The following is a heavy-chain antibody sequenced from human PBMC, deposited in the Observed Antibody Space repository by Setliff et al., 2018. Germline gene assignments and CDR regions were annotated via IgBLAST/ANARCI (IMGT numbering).Heavy chain of an antibody. J-gene: IGHJ6*02. CDR2: ITPIFEAA. Sequence: GASVKVSCKASGGTFSGYAFSWVRRAPGQGPEWMGGITPIFEAAHYAEKFRDRVTITADKSTTTVHMELTSLISEDTAVYFCARDSVTLAQLERRGGWHYYGMDVWGQGTTVTVSS. D-gene: IGHD1-1*01. V-gene: IGHV1-69*06. CDR3: ARDSVTLAQLERRGGWHYYGMDV. CDR1: GGTFSGYA.